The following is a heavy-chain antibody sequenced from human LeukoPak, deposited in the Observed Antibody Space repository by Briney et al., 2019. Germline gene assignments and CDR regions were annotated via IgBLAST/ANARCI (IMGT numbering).Heavy chain of an antibody. Sequence: GGSLRLSCAVSGFTFSSYAMSWVRQAPGKGLEWVSGISGSGDYTYYADPVKGRFTISRDNSKNTLSLQMNSLRAEDTALYYCARTPVYSSRWGSAEYFQHWGQGTLVTVSS. CDR3: ARTPVYSSRWGSAEYFQH. CDR2: ISGSGDYT. D-gene: IGHD6-13*01. J-gene: IGHJ1*01. CDR1: GFTFSSYA. V-gene: IGHV3-23*01.